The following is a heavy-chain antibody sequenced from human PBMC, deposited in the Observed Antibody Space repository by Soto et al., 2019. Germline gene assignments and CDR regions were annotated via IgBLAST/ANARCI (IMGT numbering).Heavy chain of an antibody. D-gene: IGHD1-1*01. J-gene: IGHJ4*02. CDR2: IFYSGSA. V-gene: IGHV4-31*03. CDR1: GGSISSGGYY. Sequence: SETLSLTCTVSGGSISSGGYYWSWIRQHPGKGLEWIGYIFYSGSAYYNPSLKSRVTISVDTSKNQFSLKLSSVTAADTAVYYCARGRGYRTDYWGQGTLVTVSS. CDR3: ARGRGYRTDY.